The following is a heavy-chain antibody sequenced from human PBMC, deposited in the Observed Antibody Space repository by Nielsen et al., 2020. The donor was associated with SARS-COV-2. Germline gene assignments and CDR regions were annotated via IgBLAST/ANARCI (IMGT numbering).Heavy chain of an antibody. Sequence: SETLSLTCAVYGGSFSGYYWSWIRQPPGKGLEWIGEINHSGSTNYNPSLKSRVTISVDTSKNQFSLKLSSVTAADTAVYYCTTVKGTSRYCYSASCYRNFQHWGQGTLVTVSS. V-gene: IGHV4-34*01. J-gene: IGHJ1*01. D-gene: IGHD2/OR15-2a*01. CDR2: INHSGST. CDR3: TTVKGTSRYCYSASCYRNFQH. CDR1: GGSFSGYY.